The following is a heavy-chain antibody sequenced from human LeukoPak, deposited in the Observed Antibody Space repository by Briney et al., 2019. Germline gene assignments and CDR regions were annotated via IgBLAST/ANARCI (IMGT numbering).Heavy chain of an antibody. D-gene: IGHD3-9*01. CDR2: IYDTGST. CDR3: ARDLRYFDWPLMDV. V-gene: IGHV4-59*01. CDR1: GASITSDF. Sequence: SETLSLTCTVSGASITSDFWDWIRQSPGKGPEWIGYIYDTGSTNYNPTLRGRVTISADRPKNQFSLKLSSVTAADTAVYYCARDLRYFDWPLMDVWGKGTTVTVSS. J-gene: IGHJ6*04.